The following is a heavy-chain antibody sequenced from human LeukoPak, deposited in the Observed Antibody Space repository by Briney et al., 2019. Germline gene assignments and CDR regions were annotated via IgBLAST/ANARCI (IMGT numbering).Heavy chain of an antibody. J-gene: IGHJ4*02. D-gene: IGHD1-7*01. Sequence: PGGPLRLSCAASGFTFSSYSMNWVRQAPGKGLEWVSSISSSSSYIYYADSVKGRFTISRDNAKNSLYLQMNSLRAEDTAVYYCARDLELELQFDYWGQGTLVTVSS. V-gene: IGHV3-21*01. CDR1: GFTFSSYS. CDR3: ARDLELELQFDY. CDR2: ISSSSSYI.